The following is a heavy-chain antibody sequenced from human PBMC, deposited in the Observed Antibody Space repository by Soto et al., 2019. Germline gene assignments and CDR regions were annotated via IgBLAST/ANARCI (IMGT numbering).Heavy chain of an antibody. CDR1: GGSISTSVYY. J-gene: IGHJ3*02. D-gene: IGHD2-15*01. Sequence: SETLSLTCTVSGGSISTSVYYWGWSRQPPGRGLEWMANIYYSGSAYYNPSLKSRVSTSVDTSKNQFSLKLRSVTAADTAVYYCARQGSRAFDIWGQGQWSPSPQ. CDR3: ARQGSRAFDI. V-gene: IGHV4-39*01. CDR2: IYYSGSA.